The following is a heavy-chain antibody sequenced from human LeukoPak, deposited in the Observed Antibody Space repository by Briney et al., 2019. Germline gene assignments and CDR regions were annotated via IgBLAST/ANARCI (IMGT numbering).Heavy chain of an antibody. CDR3: AKSSRASGDTAVLNVDY. D-gene: IGHD5-18*01. CDR1: GFTFSTYA. CDR2: ISGSGGST. J-gene: IGHJ4*02. Sequence: GGSLRLSCAASGFTFSTYAMTWVRQAPGKGLEWVSGISGSGGSTYYADSVKGRFTISRDNSKSTLYLQMNSLRAEDTAIYYCAKSSRASGDTAVLNVDYWGQGTLVTVSS. V-gene: IGHV3-23*01.